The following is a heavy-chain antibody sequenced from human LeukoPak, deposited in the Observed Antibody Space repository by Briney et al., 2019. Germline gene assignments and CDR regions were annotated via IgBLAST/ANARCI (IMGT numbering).Heavy chain of an antibody. CDR1: GFTFSGSA. CDR2: IRSKANSYAT. J-gene: IGHJ3*02. CDR3: SRLSFDI. Sequence: GGSLKLSCAASGFTFSGSAMQWVRQASGKGLEWVGRIRSKANSYATAYAASVKGRFTISRDDSKNTAFLQMNSLKTEDTAVYYCSRLSFDIWGQGTMVTVSS. V-gene: IGHV3-73*01.